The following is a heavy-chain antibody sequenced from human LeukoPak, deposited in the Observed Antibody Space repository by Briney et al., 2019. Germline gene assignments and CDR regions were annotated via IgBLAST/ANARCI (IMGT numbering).Heavy chain of an antibody. CDR2: LSASSGST. D-gene: IGHD5-12*01. CDR1: GFTFTSDA. V-gene: IGHV3-23*01. J-gene: IGHJ2*01. Sequence: GGSLRLSCAASGFTFTSDAMHWVRQAPGKGLEWVSSLSASSGSTYYADSVRGRFTISRDNSKNTLFLQMNSLRAEDTAVYYCAKDPVDGVARDWYFDVWGRGTLVTVSS. CDR3: AKDPVDGVARDWYFDV.